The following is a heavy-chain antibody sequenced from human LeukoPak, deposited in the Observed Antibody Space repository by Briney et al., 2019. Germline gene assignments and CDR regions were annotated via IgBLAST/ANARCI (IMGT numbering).Heavy chain of an antibody. CDR2: IYYSGST. CDR3: ARHPRGSQPGYSSGWYLFTGYFDY. Sequence: PSETLSLTCTVSGGSISSSSYYWGWIRQPPGKGLEWIGSIYYSGSTYYNPSLKSRVTISVDTSKNQFSLKLSSVTAADTAVYYCARHPRGSQPGYSSGWYLFTGYFDYWGQGTLVTVSS. D-gene: IGHD6-19*01. J-gene: IGHJ4*02. V-gene: IGHV4-39*01. CDR1: GGSISSSSYY.